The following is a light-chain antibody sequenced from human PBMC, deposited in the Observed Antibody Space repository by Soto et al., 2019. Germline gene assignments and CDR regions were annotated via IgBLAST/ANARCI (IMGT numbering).Light chain of an antibody. J-gene: IGKJ1*01. CDR3: QQPSNWPLT. Sequence: EIVLTQSPATLSLSPGERATLSCRASQSVSSYFAWYQQKPGQPPRLLIYDTSNRATGIPARFSGSGSGTDFTLTISSLESEDFAVYYCQQPSNWPLTFGQGTKVEI. CDR1: QSVSSY. CDR2: DTS. V-gene: IGKV3-11*01.